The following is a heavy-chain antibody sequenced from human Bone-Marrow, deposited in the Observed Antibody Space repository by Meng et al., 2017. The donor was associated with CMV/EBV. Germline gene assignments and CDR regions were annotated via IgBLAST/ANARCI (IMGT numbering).Heavy chain of an antibody. D-gene: IGHD2-21*01. V-gene: IGHV4-4*02. J-gene: IGHJ1*01. CDR1: GGSISSSNW. CDR3: SRDYCGGDCYSLGH. CDR2: IYHSGST. Sequence: SETLSLTCAVSGGSISSSNWWSWVRQPPGKGLEWIGEIYHSGSTNYNPSLKSRVTISVDTSKNQFSLTLSSVTAADTAVYYCSRDYCGGDCYSLGHWGQGSLVTVSS.